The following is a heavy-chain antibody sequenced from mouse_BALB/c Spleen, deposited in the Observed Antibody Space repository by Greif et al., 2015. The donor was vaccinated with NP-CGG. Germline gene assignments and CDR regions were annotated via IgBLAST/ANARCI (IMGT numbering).Heavy chain of an antibody. D-gene: IGHD2-1*01. CDR2: IDPENGDT. CDR1: GFNIKDYY. CDR3: NADGNYGNAMDY. J-gene: IGHJ4*01. Sequence: EVKLQESGAELVRSGASVKLSCTASGFNIKDYYMHWVKQRPEQGLEWIGWIDPENGDTEYAPKFQGKATMTADTSSNTAYLQLSSLTSEDTAVYYCNADGNYGNAMDYWGQGTSVTVSS. V-gene: IGHV14-4*02.